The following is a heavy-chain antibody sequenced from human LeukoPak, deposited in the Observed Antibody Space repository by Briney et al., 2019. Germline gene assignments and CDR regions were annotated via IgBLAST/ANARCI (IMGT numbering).Heavy chain of an antibody. V-gene: IGHV3-7*03. CDR1: GFSISSHW. J-gene: IGHJ4*02. Sequence: GGSLRLSCVASGFSISSHWMRWLRQAPGKGLEWVANIKADGSQQYYVDSVRGRFTITRDNAEHSLYLQMNSLRAEDTAVYYCTRNSLDYWGLGALVTVSS. CDR3: TRNSLDY. CDR2: IKADGSQQ.